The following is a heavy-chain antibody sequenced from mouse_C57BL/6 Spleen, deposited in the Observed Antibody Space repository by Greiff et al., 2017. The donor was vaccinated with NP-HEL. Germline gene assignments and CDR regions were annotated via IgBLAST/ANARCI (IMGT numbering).Heavy chain of an antibody. V-gene: IGHV1-9*01. CDR3: ARDYYGSSPWFAY. J-gene: IGHJ3*01. CDR1: GYTFTGYW. D-gene: IGHD1-1*01. Sequence: VQRVESGAELMKPGASVKLSCKATGYTFTGYWIEWVKQRPGHGLEWIGEILPGSGRTNYNEKFKGKATFTADTSSNTAYMQLSSLTTEDSAIYYCARDYYGSSPWFAYWGQGTLVTVSA. CDR2: ILPGSGRT.